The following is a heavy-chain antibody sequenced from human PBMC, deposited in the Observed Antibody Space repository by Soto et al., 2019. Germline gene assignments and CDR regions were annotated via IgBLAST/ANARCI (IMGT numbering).Heavy chain of an antibody. D-gene: IGHD2-15*01. CDR1: GGSISSGGYY. CDR3: ARELGYCSGGSCYSGAVDY. Sequence: QVQLQESGPGLVKPSQTLSLTCTVSGGSISSGGYYWSWIRQHPGKGLEWIGYIYYSGSNNYNPSLQSRDTISVDTSKNQFSLKLSSVTAADTAVYYCARELGYCSGGSCYSGAVDYWGQGTLVTVSS. CDR2: IYYSGSN. J-gene: IGHJ4*02. V-gene: IGHV4-31*03.